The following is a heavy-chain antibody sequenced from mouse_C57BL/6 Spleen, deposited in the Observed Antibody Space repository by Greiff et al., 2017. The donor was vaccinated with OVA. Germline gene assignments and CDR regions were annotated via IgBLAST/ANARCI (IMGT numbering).Heavy chain of an antibody. CDR1: GYTFTSYD. Sequence: QVQLQQSGPELVKPGASVKLSCKASGYTFTSYDINWVQQRPGQGLEWIGWIYPRAGSTKYNEKFTGKATLTVDPTSSTAYVELHSLTSEDSAIYYCARRDGYDRGIDYWGQGTTLTVSS. V-gene: IGHV1-85*01. CDR2: IYPRAGST. D-gene: IGHD2-2*01. J-gene: IGHJ2*01. CDR3: ARRDGYDRGIDY.